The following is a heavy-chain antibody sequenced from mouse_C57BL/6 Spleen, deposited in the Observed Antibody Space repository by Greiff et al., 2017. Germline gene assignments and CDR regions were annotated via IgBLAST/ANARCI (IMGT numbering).Heavy chain of an antibody. CDR3: ARWYDYDGGDWYFDV. CDR1: GYTFTSYW. CDR2: IYPSDSET. V-gene: IGHV1-61*01. D-gene: IGHD2-4*01. Sequence: QVQLQQSGAELVRPGSSVKLSCKASGYTFTSYWMDWVKQRPGQGLEWIGNIYPSDSETHYNQKFKDKATLTVDKSSSTAYMQLSSLTSEDSAVYYCARWYDYDGGDWYFDVWGTGTTVTVSS. J-gene: IGHJ1*03.